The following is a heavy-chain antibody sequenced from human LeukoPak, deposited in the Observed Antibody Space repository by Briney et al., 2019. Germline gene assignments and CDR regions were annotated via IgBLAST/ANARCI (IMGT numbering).Heavy chain of an antibody. D-gene: IGHD6-19*01. CDR3: AKQFRDPPVRVAGTYQDYFDY. CDR2: ISWNSGSI. Sequence: GGFLRLSCAASGFTFDDYAMHWVRQAPGKGLEWVSGISWNSGSIGYADSVKGRFTISRDNSKNTLYLQMNSLRAEDTAVYYCAKQFRDPPVRVAGTYQDYFDYWGQGTLVTVSS. V-gene: IGHV3-9*01. CDR1: GFTFDDYA. J-gene: IGHJ4*02.